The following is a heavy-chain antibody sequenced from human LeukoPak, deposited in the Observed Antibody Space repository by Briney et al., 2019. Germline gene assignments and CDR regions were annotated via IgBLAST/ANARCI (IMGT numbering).Heavy chain of an antibody. CDR1: GYTFTGYY. Sequence: ASVKVSCKASGYTFTGYYMHWVRQALGQGLGWMGWINPNSGGTNYAQKFQGRVTMTRDTSISTAYMELSRLRSDDTAVYYCARDLVYSSSSWFDPWGQGTLVTVSS. CDR2: INPNSGGT. D-gene: IGHD6-6*01. J-gene: IGHJ5*02. CDR3: ARDLVYSSSSWFDP. V-gene: IGHV1-2*02.